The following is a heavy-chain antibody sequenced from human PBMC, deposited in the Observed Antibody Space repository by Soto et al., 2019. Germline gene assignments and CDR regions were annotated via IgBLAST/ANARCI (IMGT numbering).Heavy chain of an antibody. D-gene: IGHD3-3*01. CDR1: GFTFSSYG. Sequence: GGSLRLSCAASGFTFSSYGMHWVRQAPGKGLEWVAVIWYDGSNKYYADSVKGRFTISRDNSKNTLYLQMNSLRAEDTAVYYCARDGARITIFGVVHDAFDIWGQGTMVTVSS. CDR2: IWYDGSNK. CDR3: ARDGARITIFGVVHDAFDI. J-gene: IGHJ3*02. V-gene: IGHV3-33*01.